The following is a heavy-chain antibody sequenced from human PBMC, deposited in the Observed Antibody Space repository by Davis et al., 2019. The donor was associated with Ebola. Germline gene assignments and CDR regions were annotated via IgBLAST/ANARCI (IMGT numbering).Heavy chain of an antibody. D-gene: IGHD1-1*01. V-gene: IGHV1-18*04. J-gene: IGHJ4*02. CDR3: ARAQFPTTSDH. CDR2: INPHNGNT. Sequence: AASVKVSCKASGYTFTNYGITWVRQAPGQGLEWMVWINPHNGNTNYAQNVQGRVIMTTDTATTTAYMEVGGLGSDDTAVYYCARAQFPTTSDHWGQGTLVTVSS. CDR1: GYTFTNYG.